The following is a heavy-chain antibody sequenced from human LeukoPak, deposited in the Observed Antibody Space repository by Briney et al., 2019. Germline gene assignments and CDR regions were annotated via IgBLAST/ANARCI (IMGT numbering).Heavy chain of an antibody. CDR1: GFTFSSYV. CDR2: IKQDGSEK. V-gene: IGHV3-7*01. CDR3: ARAMVRGVSYPL. J-gene: IGHJ4*02. D-gene: IGHD3-10*01. Sequence: GGSLRLSCAASGFTFSSYVMSWVRQAPGKGLEWVANIKQDGSEKYYVDSVKGRFTISRDNAKNSLYLQMNSLRAEDTAVYYCARAMVRGVSYPLWGQGTLVTVSS.